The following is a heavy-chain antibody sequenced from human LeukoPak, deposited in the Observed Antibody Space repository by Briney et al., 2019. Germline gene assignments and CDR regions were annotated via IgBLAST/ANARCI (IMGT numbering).Heavy chain of an antibody. Sequence: ASVKVSCKVPGYTLTELSMHWVRQAPGKGLEWMGGFDPEDGETIYAQKFQGRVTMTEDTSTDTAYMELSSLRSEDTAVYYCATDLLPTYYYDSSGYLFQHWGQGTLVTVSS. V-gene: IGHV1-24*01. D-gene: IGHD3-22*01. CDR1: GYTLTELS. J-gene: IGHJ1*01. CDR3: ATDLLPTYYYDSSGYLFQH. CDR2: FDPEDGET.